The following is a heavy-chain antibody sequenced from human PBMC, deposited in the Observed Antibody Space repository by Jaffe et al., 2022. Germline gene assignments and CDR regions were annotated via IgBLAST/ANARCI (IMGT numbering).Heavy chain of an antibody. Sequence: QVQLQESGPGLVKPSETLSLTCAVSGYSISSGYYWGWIRQPPGKGLEWIGSIYHSGSTYYNPSLKSRVTISVDTSKNQFSLKLSSVTAADTAVYYCARLDSSSWYRYYFDYWGQGTLVTVSS. CDR3: ARLDSSSWYRYYFDY. CDR2: IYHSGST. D-gene: IGHD6-13*01. J-gene: IGHJ4*02. V-gene: IGHV4-38-2*01. CDR1: GYSISSGYY.